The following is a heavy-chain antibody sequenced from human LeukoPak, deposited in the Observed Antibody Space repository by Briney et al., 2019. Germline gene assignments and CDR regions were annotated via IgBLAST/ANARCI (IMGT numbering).Heavy chain of an antibody. D-gene: IGHD5-12*01. CDR3: ARDGTYTDYDPDFDI. CDR1: GFTFSRFW. J-gene: IGHJ4*02. Sequence: GGSLSLSCAASGFTFSRFWMSWVRQAPGKGLEWVANIKQDGSEKYYVDSVKGRFTISRDNAKNSLYLQMNSLRAEDTAVFYCARDGTYTDYDPDFDIWGEGTLLTVSS. V-gene: IGHV3-7*04. CDR2: IKQDGSEK.